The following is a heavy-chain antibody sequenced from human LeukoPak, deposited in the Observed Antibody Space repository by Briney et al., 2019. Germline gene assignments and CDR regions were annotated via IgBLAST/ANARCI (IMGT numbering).Heavy chain of an antibody. Sequence: GGSLRLSCAASGFTFSSYGMSWVRQAPGKGLEWVSTISGSGVGTYYADSVKGRFTISRDNSKNTLYLQMNSLRAEDTAVYYCAKGAPHCGGDCYSNTKKFYFDCWGQGTLVTVSS. CDR1: GFTFSSYG. CDR2: ISGSGVGT. CDR3: AKGAPHCGGDCYSNTKKFYFDC. J-gene: IGHJ4*02. V-gene: IGHV3-23*01. D-gene: IGHD2-21*02.